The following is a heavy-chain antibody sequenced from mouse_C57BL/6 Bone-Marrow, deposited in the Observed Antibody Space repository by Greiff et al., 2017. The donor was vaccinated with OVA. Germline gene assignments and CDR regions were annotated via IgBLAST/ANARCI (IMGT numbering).Heavy chain of an antibody. CDR2: IYPGDGDT. V-gene: IGHV1-82*01. CDR3: ARHEDGYYASYFDY. D-gene: IGHD2-3*01. J-gene: IGHJ2*01. CDR1: GYAFSSSW. Sequence: VQLQESGPELVKPGASVKISCKASGYAFSSSWMHWVKQRPGKGLEWIGRIYPGDGDTNYNGKFKGTATLTADKSSSPAYMQLSSLTSEDSAVYFCARHEDGYYASYFDYWGQGTTLTVSS.